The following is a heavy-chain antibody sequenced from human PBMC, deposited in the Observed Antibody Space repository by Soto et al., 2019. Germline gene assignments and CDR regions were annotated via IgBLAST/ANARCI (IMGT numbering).Heavy chain of an antibody. CDR2: ISGRGGST. V-gene: IGHV3-23*01. CDR3: AKNGQPPYYYFDY. J-gene: IGHJ4*02. D-gene: IGHD1-26*01. Sequence: GGSLRLSCAASGFTFSSYAMSWVRQAPGKGLEWVSAISGRGGSTYYADSVKGRFTIPRDNSKNTLYLQMNSLRAEDTAVYYCAKNGQPPYYYFDYWGQGTLVTVSS. CDR1: GFTFSSYA.